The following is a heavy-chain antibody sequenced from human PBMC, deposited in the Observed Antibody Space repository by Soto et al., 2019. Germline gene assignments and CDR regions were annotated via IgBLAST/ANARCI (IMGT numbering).Heavy chain of an antibody. D-gene: IGHD3-9*01. CDR2: INAGNGNT. V-gene: IGHV1-3*01. CDR1: GYTFTSYA. Sequence: QVQRVQSGAEVKKPGASVKVSCKASGYTFTSYAMHWVRQAPGQRLEWMGWINAGNGNTKYSQKFHGRVTITRDTSASTAYMELSSLRSEDTAVYYCARTYDILTGYLMRGAFDIWGQGTMVTVSS. J-gene: IGHJ3*02. CDR3: ARTYDILTGYLMRGAFDI.